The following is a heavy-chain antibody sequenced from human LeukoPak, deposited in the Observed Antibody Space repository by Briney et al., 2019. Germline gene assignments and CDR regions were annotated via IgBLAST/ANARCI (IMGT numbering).Heavy chain of an antibody. CDR1: GFTLSSYA. CDR3: AEDRGYGYNLYYFDD. D-gene: IGHD5-24*01. J-gene: IGHJ4*02. Sequence: GGSLRLSCAVSGFTLSSYAMSWVSQAPGKGLEWVSAIRGSGGRTFYAASVKGRFTISRDNSKNTLYLQMNSLRAEDTAVYYCAEDRGYGYNLYYFDDWGQGTLVTVSS. CDR2: IRGSGGRT. V-gene: IGHV3-23*01.